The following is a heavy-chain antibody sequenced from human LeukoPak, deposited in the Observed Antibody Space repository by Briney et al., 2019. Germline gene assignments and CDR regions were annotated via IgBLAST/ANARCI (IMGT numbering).Heavy chain of an antibody. D-gene: IGHD3-22*01. CDR1: GFTFSSYA. V-gene: IGHV3-23*01. Sequence: GGSLRLSCAASGFTFSSYAMSWVRQAPGKGLEWVSAISGSGGSTYYADSVKGRFTISRDNSKNTLYLQMNSLRAEDTAVYYCAKDGPTPLDSSGCYSYWYFDLWGRGTLVTVSS. J-gene: IGHJ2*01. CDR3: AKDGPTPLDSSGCYSYWYFDL. CDR2: ISGSGGST.